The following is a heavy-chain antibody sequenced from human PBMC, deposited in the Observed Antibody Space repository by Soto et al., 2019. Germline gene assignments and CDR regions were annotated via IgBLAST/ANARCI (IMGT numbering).Heavy chain of an antibody. CDR1: GFTFDDYA. J-gene: IGHJ4*02. V-gene: IGHV3-9*01. Sequence: EVQLVESGGGLVQPGRSLRLSCAASGFTFDDYAMHWVRQAPGKGLEWVSGISWNSGSIGYVDSVKGLFTIARDNAKNSRYLQMNSLKADDKALYNCAKSYEFTRLAYFDYWGQGTLVNVSS. D-gene: IGHD3-3*01. CDR3: AKSYEFTRLAYFDY. CDR2: ISWNSGSI.